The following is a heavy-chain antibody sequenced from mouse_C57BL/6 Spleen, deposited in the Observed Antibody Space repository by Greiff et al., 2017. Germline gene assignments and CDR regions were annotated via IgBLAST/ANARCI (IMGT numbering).Heavy chain of an antibody. CDR3: ARWGDYDDAVDY. J-gene: IGHJ2*01. Sequence: QVQLQQSGAELVKPGASVKISCKASGYAFSSYWMNWVKQRPGKGLEWIGQIYPGDGDTNYNGKFKGKATLTADKSSSTAYMQLSSLTSEDSAVYFCARWGDYDDAVDYWGQGTTLTVSS. CDR2: IYPGDGDT. CDR1: GYAFSSYW. V-gene: IGHV1-80*01. D-gene: IGHD2-4*01.